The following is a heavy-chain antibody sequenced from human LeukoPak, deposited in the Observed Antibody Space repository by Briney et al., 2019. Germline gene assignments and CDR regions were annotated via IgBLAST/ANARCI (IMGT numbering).Heavy chain of an antibody. J-gene: IGHJ4*02. D-gene: IGHD2-15*01. CDR3: AKDRPTRRYCSGGTCYSRYFDY. Sequence: GGSLRLSCAASGFTFSSYGMSWVRQAPGKGLEWVSAISGSGGSTYYADSVKGRFTISRDNSKNTLYLQMNSLRAEDTAVYYCAKDRPTRRYCSGGTCYSRYFDYWGQGTLVTVSS. CDR2: ISGSGGST. CDR1: GFTFSSYG. V-gene: IGHV3-23*01.